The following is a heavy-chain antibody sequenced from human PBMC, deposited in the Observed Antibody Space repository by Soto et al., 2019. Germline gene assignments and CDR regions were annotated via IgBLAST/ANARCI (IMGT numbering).Heavy chain of an antibody. CDR2: MNPNSGNT. CDR3: ARDRDDSSENNWFDP. J-gene: IGHJ5*02. V-gene: IGHV1-18*01. CDR1: GYTFTSYD. D-gene: IGHD3-22*01. Sequence: EASVKVSCKASGYTFTSYDINWVRQATGQGLEWMGWMNPNSGNTNYAQKLQGRVTMTTDTSTSTAYMELRSLRSDDTAVYYCARDRDDSSENNWFDPWGQGTLVTVSS.